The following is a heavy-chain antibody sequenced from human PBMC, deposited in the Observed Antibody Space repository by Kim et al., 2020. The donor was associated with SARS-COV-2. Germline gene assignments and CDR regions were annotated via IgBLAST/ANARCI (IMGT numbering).Heavy chain of an antibody. CDR1: GFTFSSYA. CDR3: ALGRQWLVTDPNKFDY. J-gene: IGHJ4*02. Sequence: GGSLRLSCAASGFTFSSYAMSWFRQAPGKGLEWVSVIYSGGSSTYYADSVKGRFTISRDKSKNTLYLQMNGLRAEDTAVYYCALGRQWLVTDPNKFDYWGQGTLVTVSS. V-gene: IGHV3-23*03. D-gene: IGHD6-19*01. CDR2: IYSGGSST.